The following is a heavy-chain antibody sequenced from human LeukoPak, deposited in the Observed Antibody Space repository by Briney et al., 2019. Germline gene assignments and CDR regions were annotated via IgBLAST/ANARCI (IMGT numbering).Heavy chain of an antibody. CDR1: GFTFSSYG. Sequence: TGGSLRLSCAASGFTFSSYGMSWVRQAPGKGLEWVSAISGSGGSTYYADSVKGRFTISRDNSKNTLYLQMNSLRAEDTAVYYCAKVAGYSYVGVYYFDYWGQGTLVTVSS. V-gene: IGHV3-23*01. D-gene: IGHD5-18*01. J-gene: IGHJ4*02. CDR3: AKVAGYSYVGVYYFDY. CDR2: ISGSGGST.